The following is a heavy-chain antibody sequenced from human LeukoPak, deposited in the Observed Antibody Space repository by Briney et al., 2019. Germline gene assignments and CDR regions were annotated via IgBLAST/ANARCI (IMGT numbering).Heavy chain of an antibody. CDR3: ARDLGYSSSWYVVDY. V-gene: IGHV1-3*01. D-gene: IGHD6-13*01. Sequence: GGSVKVSCKASGYTFTSYAMHWVRQAPGQRLEWMGWINAGNGNTKYSQKFQGRVTITRDTSASTAYMELRSLRSDDTAVYYCARDLGYSSSWYVVDYWGQGTLVTVSS. CDR2: INAGNGNT. CDR1: GYTFTSYA. J-gene: IGHJ4*02.